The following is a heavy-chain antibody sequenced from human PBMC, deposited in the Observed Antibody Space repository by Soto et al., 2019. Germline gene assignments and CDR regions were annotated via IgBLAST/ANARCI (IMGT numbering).Heavy chain of an antibody. V-gene: IGHV4-4*02. Sequence: SQTLSLTCAVSGGSIRSSDWWRWVRQPPKKGLEWIGEIYHTGITNYNLSLMSRVTISVDTSKNQFSLNLSSVTAADTAIYYCARFQRIVGATTSFDSWGQGTLVTVSS. CDR3: ARFQRIVGATTSFDS. D-gene: IGHD1-26*01. CDR1: GGSIRSSDW. CDR2: IYHTGIT. J-gene: IGHJ4*02.